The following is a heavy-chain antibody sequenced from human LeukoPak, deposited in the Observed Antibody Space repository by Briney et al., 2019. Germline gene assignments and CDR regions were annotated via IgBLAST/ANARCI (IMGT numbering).Heavy chain of an antibody. D-gene: IGHD3-10*01. CDR1: GFTFSSYA. CDR3: AKGGAVSSKSITMVRGTRRYYYYMDV. Sequence: GGSLRLSCAASGFTFSSYAMSWVRQAPGKGLEWVSAFSGSGGSTYYADSVKGRFTISRDNSKNTLYLQMNSLRAEDTAVYYCAKGGAVSSKSITMVRGTRRYYYYMDVWGKGTTVTISS. CDR2: FSGSGGST. J-gene: IGHJ6*03. V-gene: IGHV3-23*01.